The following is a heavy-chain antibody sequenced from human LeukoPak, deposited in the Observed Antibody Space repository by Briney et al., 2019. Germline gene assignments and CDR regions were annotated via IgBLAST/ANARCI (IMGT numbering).Heavy chain of an antibody. CDR3: ARLAGSGGGRIGYYYYYYMDV. V-gene: IGHV4-39*01. J-gene: IGHJ6*03. Sequence: SETLSLTCTVSGGSISSSSYYWGWIRQPPGKGLEWIGSIYYSGGTYYNPSLKSRVTISVDTSKNQFSLKLSSVTAADTAVYYCARLAGSGGGRIGYYYYYYMDVWGKGTTVTVSS. CDR2: IYYSGGT. CDR1: GGSISSSSYY. D-gene: IGHD3-10*01.